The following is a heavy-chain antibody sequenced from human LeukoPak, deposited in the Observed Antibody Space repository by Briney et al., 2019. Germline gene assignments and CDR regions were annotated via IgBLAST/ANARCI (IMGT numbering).Heavy chain of an antibody. CDR1: GYSFTSYW. CDR2: IDPSDSYT. J-gene: IGHJ4*02. CDR3: ASSSDILTGYYIGPVDY. D-gene: IGHD3-9*01. V-gene: IGHV5-10-1*01. Sequence: GESLKISCKGSGYSFTSYWISWVRQMPGKGREWMGRIDPSDSYTNYSPSFQGHVTISADKSISTAYLQWSSLKASDTAMYYCASSSDILTGYYIGPVDYWGQGTLATVSS.